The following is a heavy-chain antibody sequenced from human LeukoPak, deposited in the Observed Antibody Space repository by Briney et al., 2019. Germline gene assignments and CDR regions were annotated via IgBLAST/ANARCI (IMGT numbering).Heavy chain of an antibody. CDR1: GGSISGSSYY. Sequence: SETLSLTCTVSGGSISGSSYYWGWIRQPPGKGLEWIGSIYYSGSTYYNPSLKSRVTISVDTSKNQFSLKLSSVTAADTAVYYCARLKEGIDYWGQGTLVTVSS. D-gene: IGHD3-10*01. V-gene: IGHV4-39*01. CDR3: ARLKEGIDY. CDR2: IYYSGST. J-gene: IGHJ4*02.